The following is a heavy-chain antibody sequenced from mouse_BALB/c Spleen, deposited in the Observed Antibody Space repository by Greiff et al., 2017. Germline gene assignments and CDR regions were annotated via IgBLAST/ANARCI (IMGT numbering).Heavy chain of an antibody. D-gene: IGHD4-1*01. Sequence: VQLQQSGAELMKPGASVKISCKATGYTFSSYWIEWVKQRPGHGLEWIGEILPGSGSTNYNEKFKGKATFTADTSSNTAYMQLSSLTSEDSAVYYCARLTGTFAYWGQGTLVTVSA. V-gene: IGHV1-9*01. J-gene: IGHJ3*01. CDR1: GYTFSSYW. CDR3: ARLTGTFAY. CDR2: ILPGSGST.